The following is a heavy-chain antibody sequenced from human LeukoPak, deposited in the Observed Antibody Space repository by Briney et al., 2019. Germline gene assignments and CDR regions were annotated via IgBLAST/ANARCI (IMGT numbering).Heavy chain of an antibody. CDR1: GFTFSSYG. CDR2: IRYDGSNK. D-gene: IGHD2-15*01. CDR3: ARESTFVVAATGYFDY. J-gene: IGHJ4*02. Sequence: GGSLRLSCAASGFTFSSYGMHWVRQAPGKGLEWVAFIRYDGSNKYYADSVKGRFTISRDNSKNTLYLQMNSLRAEDTAVYYCARESTFVVAATGYFDYWGQGTLVTVSS. V-gene: IGHV3-30*02.